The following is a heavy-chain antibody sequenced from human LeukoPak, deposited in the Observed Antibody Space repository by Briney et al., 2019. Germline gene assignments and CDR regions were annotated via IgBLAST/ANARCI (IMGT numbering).Heavy chain of an antibody. Sequence: ASVNVSCKASGYTFTSYYMLWVRQAPGQGLEWMGIINPSGGSTSYAQKFQRRATMTRDLSTSTVYMELSSLISEHPAADYCSRDRTLCHWFYYDSCGYYDMDVWGKGTTVTVSS. V-gene: IGHV1-46*01. J-gene: IGHJ6*04. CDR3: SRDRTLCHWFYYDSCGYYDMDV. D-gene: IGHD3-22*01. CDR2: INPSGGST. CDR1: GYTFTSYY.